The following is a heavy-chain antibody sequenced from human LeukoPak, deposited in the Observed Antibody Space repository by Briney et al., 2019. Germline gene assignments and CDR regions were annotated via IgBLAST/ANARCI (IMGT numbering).Heavy chain of an antibody. CDR1: GFTFSTYN. V-gene: IGHV3-21*01. Sequence: GGSLRLSCAASGFTFSTYNMNWVRQAPGKGLEWVSSISGSSSYIYYADSVKGRFSISRDNAKNSLYLQMNSLGAEDTAVYYCARDMITFGGVIVPDLVDYWGQGTLVTVSS. D-gene: IGHD3-16*02. CDR2: ISGSSSYI. CDR3: ARDMITFGGVIVPDLVDY. J-gene: IGHJ4*02.